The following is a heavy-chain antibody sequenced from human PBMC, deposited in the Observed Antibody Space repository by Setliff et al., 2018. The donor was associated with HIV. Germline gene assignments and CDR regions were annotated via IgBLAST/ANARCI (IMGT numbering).Heavy chain of an antibody. Sequence: ETLSLTCAVSGGSISSNWWSWVRQPPGKGLEWISGISGRGSSTYCADAARGRFTISRDNSRDTVFLEMTSLSPEDTAVYYCAKAMGHLPYFFDSWGQGTLVTVSS. J-gene: IGHJ4*02. V-gene: IGHV3-23*01. CDR1: GGSISSNW. CDR3: AKAMGHLPYFFDS. CDR2: ISGRGSST.